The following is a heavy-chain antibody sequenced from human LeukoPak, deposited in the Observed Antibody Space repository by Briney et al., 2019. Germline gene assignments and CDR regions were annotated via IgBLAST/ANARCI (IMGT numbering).Heavy chain of an antibody. Sequence: GGSLRLSCAASGFTFSTYWMHWVRQAPGKGLVWVSRINSDGSSTSYADSVKGRFTISRDNAKNTLYLQMNSLRAEDTAVYYCARRYCSGGSCAEYFQHWGQGTLVTVSS. V-gene: IGHV3-74*01. CDR3: ARRYCSGGSCAEYFQH. CDR2: INSDGSST. CDR1: GFTFSTYW. D-gene: IGHD2-15*01. J-gene: IGHJ1*01.